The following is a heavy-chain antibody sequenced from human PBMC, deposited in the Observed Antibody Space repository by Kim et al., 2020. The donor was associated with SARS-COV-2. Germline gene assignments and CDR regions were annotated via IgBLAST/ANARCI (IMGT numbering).Heavy chain of an antibody. Sequence: SVKVSCKASGGTFSSYAISWVRQAPGQGLEWMGGIIPIFGTANYAQKFQGRVTITADESTSTAYMELSSLRSEDTAVYYCASGATPGLVIAYFDYWGQGTLVTVSS. CDR3: ASGATPGLVIAYFDY. CDR1: GGTFSSYA. J-gene: IGHJ4*02. D-gene: IGHD3-9*01. V-gene: IGHV1-69*13. CDR2: IIPIFGTA.